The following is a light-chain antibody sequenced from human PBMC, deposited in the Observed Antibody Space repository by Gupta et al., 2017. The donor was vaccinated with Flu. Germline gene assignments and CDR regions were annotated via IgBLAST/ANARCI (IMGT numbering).Light chain of an antibody. J-gene: IGKJ3*01. Sequence: DSVLTQPPHTLSLSAGARATLSCTSIQSVRNSYLAWYPHTRGQAPGLLTYGASSRATGIPDRFSGSGSGTDFTLTISRLEPEDFAVYYCQHQCSSLFTFGHGTKVDIK. CDR1: QSVRNSY. CDR2: GAS. V-gene: IGKV3-20*01. CDR3: QHQCSSLFT.